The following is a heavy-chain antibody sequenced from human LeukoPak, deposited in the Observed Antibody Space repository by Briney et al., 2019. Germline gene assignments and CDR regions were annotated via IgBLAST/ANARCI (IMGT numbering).Heavy chain of an antibody. D-gene: IGHD4-11*01. CDR1: GFTFGDYA. CDR2: IRSKAYGGTT. J-gene: IGHJ3*02. V-gene: IGHV3-49*03. CDR3: TRETDYDAFDI. Sequence: PGGSLRHSCTASGFTFGDYAMSWFRQAPGKGLEWVGFIRSKAYGGTTEYAASVKGRFTISRDDSKSIAYLQMNSLKTEDTAVYYCTRETDYDAFDIWGQGTMVTVSS.